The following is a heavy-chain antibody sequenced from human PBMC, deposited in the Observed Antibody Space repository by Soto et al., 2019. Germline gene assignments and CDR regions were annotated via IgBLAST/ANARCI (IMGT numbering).Heavy chain of an antibody. J-gene: IGHJ1*01. V-gene: IGHV3-64*04. CDR2: ISTNGGST. Sequence: GGSLRLACLASGFTFSIYAMHWVRHVPGKGLEYVSSISTNGGSTDYADSVKGRFTISRDNAKNSLYLQMNSLRAEDTAVYYCARQGGGDPRVQHWGQGTLVTVSS. CDR1: GFTFSIYA. D-gene: IGHD2-21*02. CDR3: ARQGGGDPRVQH.